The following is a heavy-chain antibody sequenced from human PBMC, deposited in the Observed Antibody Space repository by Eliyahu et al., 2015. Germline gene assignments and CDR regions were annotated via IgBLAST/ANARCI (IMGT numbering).Heavy chain of an antibody. CDR2: IYYSGST. V-gene: IGHV4-39*01. D-gene: IGHD2-15*01. J-gene: IGHJ6*03. Sequence: WIRQPPGKGLEWIGSIYYSGSTYYNPSLKSRVTISVDTSKNQFSLKLSSVTAADTAVYYCARQGYCSGGSCDSGIYYYYMDVWGKGTTVTVSS. CDR3: ARQGYCSGGSCDSGIYYYYMDV.